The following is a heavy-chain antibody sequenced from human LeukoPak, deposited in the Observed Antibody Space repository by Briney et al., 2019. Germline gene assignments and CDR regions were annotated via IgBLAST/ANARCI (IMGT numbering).Heavy chain of an antibody. CDR3: APKLVAAGKSDFDY. D-gene: IGHD6-13*01. V-gene: IGHV3-30*02. Sequence: GGSLRLSCAASGFTFSNYGMHWVRQAPGKGLEWVAFIRYDGSNKYYADSVKGRFTISRDNSKNTLYLQMNSLRAEDTAVYYCAPKLVAAGKSDFDYWGQGTLVTVSS. CDR2: IRYDGSNK. J-gene: IGHJ4*02. CDR1: GFTFSNYG.